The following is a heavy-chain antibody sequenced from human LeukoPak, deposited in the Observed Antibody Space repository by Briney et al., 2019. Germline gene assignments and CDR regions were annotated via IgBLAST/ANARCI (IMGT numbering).Heavy chain of an antibody. CDR3: AKVLRWDSSGGIDY. CDR2: IKQDGGKK. CDR1: GFPFSSYW. Sequence: PGGSLRLSCVASGFPFSSYWMTWVRQAPGKGLEWVANIKQDGGKKSYVDSVKGRFTISRDNAKNSLYLQMNSLRAEDTAVYYCAKVLRWDSSGGIDYWGQGTLVTVSS. J-gene: IGHJ4*02. V-gene: IGHV3-7*03. D-gene: IGHD3-22*01.